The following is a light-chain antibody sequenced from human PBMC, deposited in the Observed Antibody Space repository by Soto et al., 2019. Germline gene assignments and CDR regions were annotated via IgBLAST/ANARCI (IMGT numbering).Light chain of an antibody. CDR1: TSDIGTYNF. V-gene: IGLV2-23*01. CDR3: CSYAGGGTDDNYV. CDR2: DDN. Sequence: QSALTQPASVSGSPGQSITICCTGTTSDIGTYNFVSWYQQYPGKAPKLLIYDDNKRPSGVSNRFSGSKSGNTASLTISGLQAEDEADYYCCSYAGGGTDDNYVFGTGTKLTVL. J-gene: IGLJ1*01.